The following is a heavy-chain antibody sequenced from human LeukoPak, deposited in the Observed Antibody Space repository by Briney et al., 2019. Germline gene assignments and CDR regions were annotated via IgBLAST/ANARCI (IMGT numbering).Heavy chain of an antibody. Sequence: PGGSLRLSCAASGFTFSNYGMHWVRQGPGKGLEWVAVVAFDGSNEYYADSVKGRFTTSRDNSKNTLYLQMNSLRAEDTAVYYCARVGAAVTTSSFYYGMDVWGQGTTVTVSS. J-gene: IGHJ6*02. CDR2: VAFDGSNE. CDR1: GFTFSNYG. D-gene: IGHD4-17*01. V-gene: IGHV3-33*05. CDR3: ARVGAAVTTSSFYYGMDV.